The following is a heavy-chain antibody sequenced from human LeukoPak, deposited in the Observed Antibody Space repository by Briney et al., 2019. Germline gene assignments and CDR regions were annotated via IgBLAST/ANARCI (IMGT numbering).Heavy chain of an antibody. V-gene: IGHV1-18*01. J-gene: IGHJ4*02. CDR3: ARSLASGSYDY. D-gene: IGHD3-10*01. CDR1: GYTFTSYG. Sequence: ASVRVSCKTSGYTFTSYGISWVRQAPGQGLEWMGWISAYNGNTNYAQKLQGRVTMTTDTSTSTAYMELRSLRSDDTAVYYCARSLASGSYDYWGQGTLVTVSS. CDR2: ISAYNGNT.